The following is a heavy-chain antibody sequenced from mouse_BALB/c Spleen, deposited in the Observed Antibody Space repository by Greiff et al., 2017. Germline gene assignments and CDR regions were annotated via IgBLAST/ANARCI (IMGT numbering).Heavy chain of an antibody. J-gene: IGHJ2*01. CDR3: ARSGTWDY. V-gene: IGHV1-7*01. Sequence: QVQLQQSGAELAKPGASVKMSCKASGYTFTSYWMHWVKQRPGQGLEWIGYINPSTGYTEYNQKFKDKATLTADKSSSTAYMQLSSLTSEDSAVYYRARSGTWDYWGQGTTLTVSS. D-gene: IGHD4-1*01. CDR1: GYTFTSYW. CDR2: INPSTGYT.